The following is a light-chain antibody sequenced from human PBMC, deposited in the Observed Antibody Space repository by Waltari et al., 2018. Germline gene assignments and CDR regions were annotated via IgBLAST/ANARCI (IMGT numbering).Light chain of an antibody. J-gene: IGLJ1*01. V-gene: IGLV2-14*03. CDR2: DVV. CDR3: SSFTSSSSFV. CDR1: ISDGGGYKY. Sequence: QSALTQPAPVSGAPGPSLNISSPGPISDGGGYKYVPGYHQHPGDVPRLLIYDVVKRSSGVSSRFSGSKSDNTARLTISGLQAADEAHYYCSSFTSSSSFVFGSGTKVTV.